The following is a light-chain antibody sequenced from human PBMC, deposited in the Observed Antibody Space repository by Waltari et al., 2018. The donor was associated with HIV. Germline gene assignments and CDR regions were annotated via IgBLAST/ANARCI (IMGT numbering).Light chain of an antibody. CDR2: GNN. V-gene: IGLV1-40*01. Sequence: TISCTGSSSNIGANYDVHWYQQFPGTAPKLLLSGNNDRPSGVPDRFSGSRSGTSASLAITGLQADDEADYYCQSYDSSLSGSVVFGGGTKLTVL. J-gene: IGLJ2*01. CDR3: QSYDSSLSGSVV. CDR1: SSNIGANYD.